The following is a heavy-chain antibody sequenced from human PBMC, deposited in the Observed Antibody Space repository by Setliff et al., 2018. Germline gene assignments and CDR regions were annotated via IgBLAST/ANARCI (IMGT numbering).Heavy chain of an antibody. V-gene: IGHV4-61*08. D-gene: IGHD3-22*01. Sequence: SETLSLTCTVSGGSISSGGYYWSWIRQHPGKGLEWIGYIYYSGCTYYNPSLKSRVTISVDTSKNQFSLKLSSVTAADTAVYYCARASYYYDSSGYYGAGAFDIWGQGTLVTVSS. CDR2: IYYSGCT. CDR1: GGSISSGGYY. CDR3: ARASYYYDSSGYYGAGAFDI. J-gene: IGHJ4*02.